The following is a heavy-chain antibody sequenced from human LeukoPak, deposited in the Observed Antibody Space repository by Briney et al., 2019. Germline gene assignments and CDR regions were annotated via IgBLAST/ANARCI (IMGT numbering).Heavy chain of an antibody. CDR2: VSYSGST. D-gene: IGHD3-16*02. J-gene: IGHJ6*02. CDR3: ARCLYGWGKYRDYAMDV. V-gene: IGHV4-59*02. CDR1: GGSVSSHY. Sequence: SETLSLTCTVSGGSVSSHYWSWIRQPPGKGLEWIGYVSYSGSTNYNPSLRTRVTLSVDKSKNQFSLKLTSVTAADTAVYYCARCLYGWGKYRDYAMDVWGQGTTVTISS.